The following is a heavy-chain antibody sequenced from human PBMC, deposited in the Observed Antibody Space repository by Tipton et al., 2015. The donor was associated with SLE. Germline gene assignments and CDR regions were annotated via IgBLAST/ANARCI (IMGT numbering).Heavy chain of an antibody. D-gene: IGHD3-10*01. Sequence: TLSLTCAVYGGSFSGYYWSWIRQPPGKGLEWIGEINHSGSTNYNPSLKSRVTISVDTSKNQFSLKLSSVTAADTAVYYCAGEYMDVWGKGTTVTVSS. CDR2: INHSGST. J-gene: IGHJ6*03. CDR1: GGSFSGYY. CDR3: AGEYMDV. V-gene: IGHV4-34*01.